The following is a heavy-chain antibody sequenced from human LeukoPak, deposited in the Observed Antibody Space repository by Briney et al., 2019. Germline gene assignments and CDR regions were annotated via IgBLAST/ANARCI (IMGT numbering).Heavy chain of an antibody. CDR1: GFTFSSYS. Sequence: GGSLRLSCAASGFTFSSYSMNWVRQAPGKGLEWVSYISSSSSTIYYADSVKGRFTISRDDAKNSLYLQMNSLRAEDTAVYYCARDNRIAAAGHYFDYWGQGTLVTVSS. J-gene: IGHJ4*02. V-gene: IGHV3-48*01. CDR2: ISSSSSTI. CDR3: ARDNRIAAAGHYFDY. D-gene: IGHD6-13*01.